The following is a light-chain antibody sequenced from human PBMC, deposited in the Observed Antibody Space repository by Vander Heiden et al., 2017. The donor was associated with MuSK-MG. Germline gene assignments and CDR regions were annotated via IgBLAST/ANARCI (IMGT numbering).Light chain of an antibody. CDR2: DAS. CDR1: QSISSW. J-gene: IGKJ2*01. CDR3: QQDNSYPST. V-gene: IGKV1-5*01. Sequence: DIQMTQSPSTLSASVGDRVTITCRASQSISSWLAWYQQKPGKAPKLLIYDASSLESGVPSRFSGSGSGTEFTLTIISLQPDDFATYYCQQDNSYPSTFGQGTKMEIK.